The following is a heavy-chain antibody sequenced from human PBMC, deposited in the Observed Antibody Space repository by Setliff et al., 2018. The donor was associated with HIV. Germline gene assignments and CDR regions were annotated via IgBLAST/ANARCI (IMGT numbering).Heavy chain of an antibody. V-gene: IGHV4-4*07. D-gene: IGHD6-13*01. Sequence: SETLSLTCTVSGGSISSTTYWGWIRQPAGKGLEWIGHIHTSGITYYNPSLKSRVTISVDTSKNQFSLNLTSVTAADTAVYYCARAVAASATSVVDYWGQGIQVTVSS. CDR2: IHTSGIT. CDR3: ARAVAASATSVVDY. J-gene: IGHJ4*02. CDR1: GGSISSTTY.